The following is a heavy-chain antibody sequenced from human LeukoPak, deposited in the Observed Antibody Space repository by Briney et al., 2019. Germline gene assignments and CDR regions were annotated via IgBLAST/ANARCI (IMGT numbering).Heavy chain of an antibody. CDR2: ISYIGST. CDR3: ARDLVTVTKGFDI. D-gene: IGHD4-17*01. J-gene: IGHJ3*02. CDR1: DDSFSSHY. Sequence: SETLSLTCAVSDDSFSSHYWTWIRQPPGEGLEWIGYISYIGSTNYNPSLKSRVTISIDTSKDEFSLKLTSVTAADTAVYYCARDLVTVTKGFDIWGQGTMVTVSS. V-gene: IGHV4-59*11.